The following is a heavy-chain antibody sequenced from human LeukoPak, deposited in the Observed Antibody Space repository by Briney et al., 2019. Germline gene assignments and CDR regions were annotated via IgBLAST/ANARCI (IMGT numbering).Heavy chain of an antibody. CDR1: GGTFSSYA. D-gene: IGHD6-13*01. J-gene: IGHJ4*02. Sequence: GASVKVSCKASGGTFSSYAISWVRQAPGQGLEWTGGIIPIFGTANYAQKFQGRVTITADKSTSTAYMELSSLRSEDTAVYYCAREYEYSSSWHGYFDYWGQGTLVTVSS. CDR3: AREYEYSSSWHGYFDY. V-gene: IGHV1-69*06. CDR2: IIPIFGTA.